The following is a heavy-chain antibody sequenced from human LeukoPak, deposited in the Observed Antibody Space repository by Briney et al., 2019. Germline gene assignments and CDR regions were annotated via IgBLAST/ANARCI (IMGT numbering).Heavy chain of an antibody. V-gene: IGHV3-23*01. J-gene: IGHJ3*02. CDR2: LSDSGTST. CDR3: AKDRLTLDAFDI. D-gene: IGHD2-21*02. Sequence: GGSLRLSCAASGFTFSNYGMSRVRQAPGKGLEWVSALSDSGTSTYYADSVKGRFTISRDNSKNTLHLQMNSLRAEDTAIYYCAKDRLTLDAFDIWGQGTMVTVSS. CDR1: GFTFSNYG.